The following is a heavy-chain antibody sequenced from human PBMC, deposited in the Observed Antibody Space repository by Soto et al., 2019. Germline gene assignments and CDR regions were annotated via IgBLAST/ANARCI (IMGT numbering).Heavy chain of an antibody. CDR1: GYSLTSYW. CDR3: ARVYYYGSGSYDRRYYYYYYMDV. V-gene: IGHV5-51*01. Sequence: DSLKISCKGSGYSLTSYWIRRIRQMPGKGLEWMGIIYPGDSVTRYSPSFQGQVTISADKSISTAYLQWSSLKASDTAMYYCARVYYYGSGSYDRRYYYYYYMDVWGKGTTVTVSS. J-gene: IGHJ6*03. D-gene: IGHD3-10*01. CDR2: IYPGDSVT.